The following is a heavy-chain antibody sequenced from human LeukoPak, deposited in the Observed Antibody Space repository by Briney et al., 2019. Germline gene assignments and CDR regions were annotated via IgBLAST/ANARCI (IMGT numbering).Heavy chain of an antibody. D-gene: IGHD3-22*01. J-gene: IGHJ4*02. Sequence: PSETLSLTCTVSGGSISSYYWSWIRQPPGKGLEWIGYIYYSGSTNYNPSLKSRVTISVDTSKTQFSLKLSSVTAADTAVYYCAGEGLDYYDSSGYQFDYWGQGTLVTVSS. CDR2: IYYSGST. CDR3: AGEGLDYYDSSGYQFDY. V-gene: IGHV4-59*01. CDR1: GGSISSYY.